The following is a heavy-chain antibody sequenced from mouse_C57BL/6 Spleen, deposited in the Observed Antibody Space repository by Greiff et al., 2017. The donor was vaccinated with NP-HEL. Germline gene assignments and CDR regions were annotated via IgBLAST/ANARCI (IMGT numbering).Heavy chain of an antibody. J-gene: IGHJ2*01. V-gene: IGHV5-6*01. CDR3: ARENVYGNQGSYFDY. CDR1: GFTFSSYG. D-gene: IGHD2-10*02. Sequence: EVKLMESGGDLVKPGGSLKLSCAASGFTFSSYGMSWVRQTPDKRLEWVATISSGGSYTYYPDSVKGRFTISRDNAKNTRYLQMSSLKSEDTAMYYCARENVYGNQGSYFDYWGQGTTLTVSS. CDR2: ISSGGSYT.